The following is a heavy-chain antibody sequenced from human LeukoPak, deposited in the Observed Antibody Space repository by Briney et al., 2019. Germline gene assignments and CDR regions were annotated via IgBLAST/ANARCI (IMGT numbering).Heavy chain of an antibody. Sequence: SETLSLTCAVYGGSFSGYYWSWIRQPPGKGLEWIGEINHSGSTNNNPSLKSRVTISVDTSKNQFSLKLSSVTAADTAVYYCASDLERGGDDYWGQGTLVTVSS. D-gene: IGHD7-27*01. CDR1: GGSFSGYY. CDR2: INHSGST. CDR3: ASDLERGGDDY. V-gene: IGHV4-34*01. J-gene: IGHJ4*02.